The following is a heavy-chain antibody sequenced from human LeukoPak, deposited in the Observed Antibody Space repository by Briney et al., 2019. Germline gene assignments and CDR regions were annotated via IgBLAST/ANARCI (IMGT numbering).Heavy chain of an antibody. Sequence: PGGSLRLSCAASGFTFSSYAMSWVRQAPGKGLEWVSAISGSGGSTYYADSVKGRFTISRDNSKNTLYLQMNSLRAEDTAVYYCAKGGPRQAYCGGDCYSGYYYGMDVWGQGTTVTVSS. CDR3: AKGGPRQAYCGGDCYSGYYYGMDV. J-gene: IGHJ6*02. V-gene: IGHV3-23*01. CDR1: GFTFSSYA. D-gene: IGHD2-21*02. CDR2: ISGSGGST.